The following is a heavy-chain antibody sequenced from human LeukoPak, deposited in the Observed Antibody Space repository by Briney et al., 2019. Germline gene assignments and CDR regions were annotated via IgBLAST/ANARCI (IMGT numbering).Heavy chain of an antibody. CDR1: GFTVSSNY. V-gene: IGHV3-53*01. CDR2: IYSGGST. CDR3: ATAHYYDSSGLVDY. J-gene: IGHJ4*02. D-gene: IGHD3-22*01. Sequence: PGGSLRLSCAASGFTVSSNYMSWVRQAPGKGLEWVSVIYSGGSTYYADSVKGRFTISRDNSKNTLYLQMNSLRAEDTAVCYCATAHYYDSSGLVDYWGQGTLVTVSS.